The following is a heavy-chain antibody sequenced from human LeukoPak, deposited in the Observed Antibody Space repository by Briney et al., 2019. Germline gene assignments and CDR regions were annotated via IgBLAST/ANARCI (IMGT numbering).Heavy chain of an antibody. V-gene: IGHV3-11*05. Sequence: GGSLRLSCAASGFTFSDYYMSWNRQAPGKGLEWVSFISSGSSYTNYADSVKGRFTISRDNAKNSLYLQMNSLRSEDTAVYYCARGEKSDYGSFDNWGQGTLVTVSS. CDR1: GFTFSDYY. CDR3: ARGEKSDYGSFDN. D-gene: IGHD4-17*01. J-gene: IGHJ4*02. CDR2: ISSGSSYT.